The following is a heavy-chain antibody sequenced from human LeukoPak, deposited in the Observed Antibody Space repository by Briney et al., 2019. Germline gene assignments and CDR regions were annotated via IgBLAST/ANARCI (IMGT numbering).Heavy chain of an antibody. V-gene: IGHV1-24*01. D-gene: IGHD1-14*01. Sequence: ASVKVSCKVSGYTLTELSMHWVRQAPGKGLEWMGGFDPEDGETIYAQKFQGRVTMTEDTSTDTAHMELSSLRSEDTAVYYCATAPVYGYRIDPWGQGTLVTVSS. J-gene: IGHJ5*02. CDR3: ATAPVYGYRIDP. CDR2: FDPEDGET. CDR1: GYTLTELS.